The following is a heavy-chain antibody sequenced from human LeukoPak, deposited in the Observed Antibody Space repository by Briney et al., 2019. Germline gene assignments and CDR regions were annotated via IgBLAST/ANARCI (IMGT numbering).Heavy chain of an antibody. J-gene: IGHJ4*02. V-gene: IGHV1-2*02. CDR1: GYTFTGYY. D-gene: IGHD1-26*01. CDR3: ASNGGSSEGALFDY. CDR2: IDPNSGGT. Sequence: ASVKVSCKASGYTFTGYYMHWVRQAPGQGLEWMGWIDPNSGGTNYAQKFQGRVTMTRDMSISTAYMELSRLRSDDTAVYYCASNGGSSEGALFDYWGQGTLVTVSS.